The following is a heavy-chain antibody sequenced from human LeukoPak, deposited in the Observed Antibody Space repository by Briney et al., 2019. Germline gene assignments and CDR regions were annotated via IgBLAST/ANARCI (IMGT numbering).Heavy chain of an antibody. D-gene: IGHD6-13*01. CDR3: ARHLVSSSWYSRNNWFDP. CDR2: ISSSSSYI. J-gene: IGHJ5*02. Sequence: GGSLRLSCAASGFTFSSYSMNWVRQAPGKGLEWVSSISSSSSYIYYADSVKGRFTISRDNAKNSLYLQMNSLRAEDTAVYYCARHLVSSSWYSRNNWFDPWGQGTLVTVSS. CDR1: GFTFSSYS. V-gene: IGHV3-21*01.